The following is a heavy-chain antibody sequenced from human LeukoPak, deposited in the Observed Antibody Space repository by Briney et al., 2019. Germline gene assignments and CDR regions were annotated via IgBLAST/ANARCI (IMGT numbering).Heavy chain of an antibody. Sequence: SVKVSCKASGYTFTSYGISWVRQAPGQGLEWMGRIIPILGIANYAQKFQGRVTITADKSTSTAYMELSSLRSEDTAVYYCARDHGSVDAFDIWGQGTMVTVSS. CDR3: ARDHGSVDAFDI. J-gene: IGHJ3*02. CDR1: GYTFTSYG. CDR2: IIPILGIA. V-gene: IGHV1-69*04.